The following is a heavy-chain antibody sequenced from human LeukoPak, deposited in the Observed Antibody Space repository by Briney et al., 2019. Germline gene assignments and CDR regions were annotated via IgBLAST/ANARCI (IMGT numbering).Heavy chain of an antibody. J-gene: IGHJ6*02. CDR3: ARAPYGDYGMDV. CDR2: ISSSSSYI. CDR1: GFTFSSYS. V-gene: IGHV3-21*04. D-gene: IGHD4-17*01. Sequence: GGSLRLSCAASGFTFSSYSMNWVRQAPGKGLEWVSSISSSSSYIYYADSVKGRFTISRDNAKNSLYLQMNSLRAEDTAVYYCARAPYGDYGMDVWGQGTTVTVSS.